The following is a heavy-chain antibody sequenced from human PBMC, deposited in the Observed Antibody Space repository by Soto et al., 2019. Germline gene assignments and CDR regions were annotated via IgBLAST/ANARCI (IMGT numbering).Heavy chain of an antibody. CDR1: GFSLSTTGMS. V-gene: IGHV2-70*04. CDR2: IDWEDDK. D-gene: IGHD3-10*01. CDR3: ARHRAYPYHFDY. J-gene: IGHJ4*02. Sequence: SGPTLVNPTQTLTLTCTFSGFSLSTTGMSVSWFRQPPGKALEWLAHIDWEDDKFYSTSLETRLTISKDTSKNQVVLTMTNMEPVDTATYFCARHRAYPYHFDYWGQGDLVPVSS.